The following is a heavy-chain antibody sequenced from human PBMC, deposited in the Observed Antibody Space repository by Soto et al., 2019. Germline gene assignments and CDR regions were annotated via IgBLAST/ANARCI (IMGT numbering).Heavy chain of an antibody. D-gene: IGHD1-7*01. CDR2: ISSSSSSI. Sequence: EVQLVESGGGLVQPGGSLRLSCAASGFTFSSYSMNWVRQAPGKGLEWVSYISSSSSSIYYADSVKGRFTISRDNAKNPQHLQMSSLRDEDTADYYCASFGITGTAGPRVFDYWGQGTLVTVSS. CDR1: GFTFSSYS. J-gene: IGHJ4*02. V-gene: IGHV3-48*02. CDR3: ASFGITGTAGPRVFDY.